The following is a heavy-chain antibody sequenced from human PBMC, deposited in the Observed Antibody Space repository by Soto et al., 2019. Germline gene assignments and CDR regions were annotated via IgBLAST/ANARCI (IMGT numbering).Heavy chain of an antibody. J-gene: IGHJ4*02. CDR1: GGTFSSYS. CDR2: IIPIFGTA. D-gene: IGHD1-26*01. CDR3: ARDGGRHSGGIDY. V-gene: IGHV1-69*01. Sequence: QVQLVQSGAEVTKPGSSVKVSCKASGGTFSSYSINWVRQAPGQGLEWMGEIIPIFGTANSAQKFQGRVTITADESTSTAYMELISLRSEDTAVYYCARDGGRHSGGIDYWGQGTRVTVSS.